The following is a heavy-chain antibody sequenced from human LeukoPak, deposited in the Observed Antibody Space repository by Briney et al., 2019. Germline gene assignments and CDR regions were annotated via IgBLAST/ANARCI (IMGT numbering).Heavy chain of an antibody. Sequence: GGSLRLSCAASGFTFSSYAMSWVRQAPGKWLEWVSAISVSGGSTYYADSVKGRFTISRDNSKNTLYLQMNSLRAEDTAVYYCAKDPAAPVAATSAIDYWGQGTLVTVSS. D-gene: IGHD2-15*01. J-gene: IGHJ4*02. CDR2: ISVSGGST. CDR3: AKDPAAPVAATSAIDY. CDR1: GFTFSSYA. V-gene: IGHV3-23*01.